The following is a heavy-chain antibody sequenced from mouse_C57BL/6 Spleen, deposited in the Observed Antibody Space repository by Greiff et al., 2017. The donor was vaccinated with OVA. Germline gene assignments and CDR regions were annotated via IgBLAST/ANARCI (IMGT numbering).Heavy chain of an antibody. Sequence: EVKLMESGPELVKPGASVKIPCKASGYTFTDYNMDWVKQSHGKSLEWIGDINPNNGGTIYNQKFKGKATLTVDKSSSTAYMELRSLTSEDTAVYYCARRDYYGSSYTWFAYWGQGTLVTVSA. CDR3: ARRDYYGSSYTWFAY. CDR2: INPNNGGT. D-gene: IGHD1-1*01. J-gene: IGHJ3*01. CDR1: GYTFTDYN. V-gene: IGHV1-18*01.